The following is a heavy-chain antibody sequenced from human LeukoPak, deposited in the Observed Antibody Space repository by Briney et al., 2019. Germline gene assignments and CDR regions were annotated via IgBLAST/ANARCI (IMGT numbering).Heavy chain of an antibody. CDR1: GDSVSSNSAA. V-gene: IGHV6-1*01. CDR2: TYYRSRWYN. CDR3: ARRDYYYYYMDV. Sequence: SQTLSLTCAISGDSVSSNSAAWNWIRHSPSRGLEWLGRTYYRSRWYNDYAVSVESRITINPDTSKNQFSLQLNSVTPEDTAVYYCARRDYYYYYMDVWGKGTTVTVSS. J-gene: IGHJ6*03.